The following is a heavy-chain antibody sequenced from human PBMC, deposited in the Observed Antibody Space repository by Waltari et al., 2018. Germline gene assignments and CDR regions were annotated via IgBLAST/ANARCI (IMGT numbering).Heavy chain of an antibody. J-gene: IGHJ4*02. CDR2: ISSSGTTI. V-gene: IGHV3-48*03. CDR3: ARRYCSSTSCLFDY. CDR1: GFTFSSYE. D-gene: IGHD2-2*01. Sequence: EVQLVESGGGLVQPGGSLRLSCAASGFTFSSYEMNWVRAAPGKGLEWVSHISSSGTTIYYADSVKGRFTISRDNAKNSLYLQMNSLRAEDTAVYYCARRYCSSTSCLFDYWGQGTLVTVSS.